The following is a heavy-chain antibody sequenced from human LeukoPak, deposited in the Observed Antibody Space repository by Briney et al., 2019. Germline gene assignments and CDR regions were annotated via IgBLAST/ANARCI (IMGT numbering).Heavy chain of an antibody. V-gene: IGHV3-30-3*01. CDR1: GFTFSSYA. J-gene: IGHJ4*02. CDR3: ARESGSYSYFDY. CDR2: ISYDGSNK. D-gene: IGHD1-26*01. Sequence: GGSLRLSCAASGFTFSSYAMHWVRQAPGKGLEWVAVISYDGSNKYYADSVKGRFTIYRDNSKNTLYLQMNSLRAEDTAVYYCARESGSYSYFDYWGQGTLVTVSS.